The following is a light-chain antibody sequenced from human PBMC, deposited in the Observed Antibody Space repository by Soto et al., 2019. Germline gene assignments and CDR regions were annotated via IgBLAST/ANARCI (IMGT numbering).Light chain of an antibody. CDR3: CSYAGSYTSLYV. CDR2: DVS. CDR1: SSDDGGYNY. Sequence: QSALTQPRSVSGSPGQSVTISCTGTSSDDGGYNYVSWYQQHPGKAPKLMIYDVSKRPSGVPDRFSGSKSGNTASLTISGLQAEDEADYYCCSYAGSYTSLYVFGTGTKLTVL. J-gene: IGLJ1*01. V-gene: IGLV2-11*01.